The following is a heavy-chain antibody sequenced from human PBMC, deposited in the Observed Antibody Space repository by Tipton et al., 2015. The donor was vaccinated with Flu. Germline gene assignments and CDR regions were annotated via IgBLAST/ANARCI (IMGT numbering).Heavy chain of an antibody. CDR1: GGSISSYY. D-gene: IGHD1-1*01. Sequence: TLSLTCTVSGGSISSYYWSWIRQPPGKGLEWIGYIYSSGSTNYNPSLKSRVTISVDTSKNQFSLKLSSVTAADTAVYYCALSTTAHREFESWGQGTLVTVSS. CDR2: IYSSGST. V-gene: IGHV4-59*01. J-gene: IGHJ4*02. CDR3: ALSTTAHREFES.